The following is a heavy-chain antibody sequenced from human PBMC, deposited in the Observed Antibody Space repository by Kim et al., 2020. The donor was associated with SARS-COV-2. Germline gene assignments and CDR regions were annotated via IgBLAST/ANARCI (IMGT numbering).Heavy chain of an antibody. D-gene: IGHD2-2*01. CDR3: ARGLYCSSTSCYDDGMDV. Sequence: VKGRFTIARENAKNSLYLQMNSLSAGDTAVYYCARGLYCSSTSCYDDGMDVWGQGTTVTVSS. J-gene: IGHJ6*02. V-gene: IGHV3-13*01.